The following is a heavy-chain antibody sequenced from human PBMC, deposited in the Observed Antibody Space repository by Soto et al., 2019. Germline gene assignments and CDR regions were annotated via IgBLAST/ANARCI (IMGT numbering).Heavy chain of an antibody. V-gene: IGHV1-69*13. CDR1: GGTFSSYA. CDR3: ARAYYDSSGYYFDAFDI. D-gene: IGHD3-22*01. Sequence: ASVKVSCKASGGTFSSYAISWVRQAPGQGLEWMGGIIPIFGTANYAQKFQGRVTITADESTSTAYMELSSLRSEDTAVYYCARAYYDSSGYYFDAFDIWGQGTMVTVSS. CDR2: IIPIFGTA. J-gene: IGHJ3*02.